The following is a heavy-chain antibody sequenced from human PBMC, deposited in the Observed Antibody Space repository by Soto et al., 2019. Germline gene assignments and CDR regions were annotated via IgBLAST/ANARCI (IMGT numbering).Heavy chain of an antibody. D-gene: IGHD6-13*01. CDR2: IYYSGST. Sequence: SETLSLTCTVSGGSISSYYWSWIRQPPGKGLEWIGYIYYSGSTNYNPSLKSRVTISVDTSKNQFSLKLSSVTAADTVVYYCARVGVVGIAAAGSWFDPRGQGTLVTVSS. CDR1: GGSISSYY. V-gene: IGHV4-59*01. CDR3: ARVGVVGIAAAGSWFDP. J-gene: IGHJ5*02.